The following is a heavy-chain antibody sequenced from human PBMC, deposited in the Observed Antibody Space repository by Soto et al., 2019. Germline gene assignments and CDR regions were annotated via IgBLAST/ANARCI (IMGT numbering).Heavy chain of an antibody. CDR2: IHYSGYT. J-gene: IGHJ4*02. Sequence: QVQLQESGPGLVKPSETLSLTCTVSDGAISTYYGHWIRQPPGKGLEWIGYIHYSGYTSYNPYLKTRFTLSVDTSKYQFFVRLHSVTAANTAVYYCARECSSFEYWGQGALVTVSS. CDR3: ARECSSFEY. CDR1: DGAISTYY. V-gene: IGHV4-59*01. D-gene: IGHD2-2*01.